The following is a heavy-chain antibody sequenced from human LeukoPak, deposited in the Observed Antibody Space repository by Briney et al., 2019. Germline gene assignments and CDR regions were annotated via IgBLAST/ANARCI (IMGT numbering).Heavy chain of an antibody. CDR2: INWNGGST. CDR3: ARASGSSSRPGANWFDP. CDR1: GFTFDDYG. Sequence: GGSLRLSCAASGFTFDDYGMSWVRQAPGKGLEWVSGINWNGGSTGYAASVKGRFTISRDNAKNSLYLQMNSLRAEDTALYYCARASGSSSRPGANWFDPWGQGTLVTVSS. D-gene: IGHD6-6*01. V-gene: IGHV3-20*04. J-gene: IGHJ5*02.